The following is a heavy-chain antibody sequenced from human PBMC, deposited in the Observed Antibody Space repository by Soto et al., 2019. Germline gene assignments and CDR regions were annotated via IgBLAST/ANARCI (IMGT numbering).Heavy chain of an antibody. J-gene: IGHJ5*01. CDR1: EFTFSDSI. V-gene: IGHV3-30*18. CDR2: ISFDGISK. Sequence: QVQLVESGGAVVQPGRSLRVSCAVSEFTFSDSIMHWVRQTPGKGLEWLAVISFDGISKTYADSVKGRFTISRDDPKKTVFLQMNSLTTEDTGVYFCTKEGGSSGRAGWFDSGGQGTQVTVSS. D-gene: IGHD6-19*01. CDR3: TKEGGSSGRAGWFDS.